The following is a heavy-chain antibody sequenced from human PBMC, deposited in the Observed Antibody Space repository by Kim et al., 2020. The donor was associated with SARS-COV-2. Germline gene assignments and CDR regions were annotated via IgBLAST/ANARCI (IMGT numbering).Heavy chain of an antibody. V-gene: IGHV4-34*01. CDR3: ARGLTVTTFKGFDY. J-gene: IGHJ4*02. D-gene: IGHD4-17*01. Sequence: TPSTKGRVTISVEPSKNQVSLKLSSVTAADTAVYYCARGLTVTTFKGFDYWGQGTLVTVSS.